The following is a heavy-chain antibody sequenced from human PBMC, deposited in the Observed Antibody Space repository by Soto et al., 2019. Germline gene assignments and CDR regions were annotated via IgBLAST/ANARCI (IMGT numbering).Heavy chain of an antibody. V-gene: IGHV1-46*04. J-gene: IGHJ4*02. CDR1: GYTFINYY. CDR2: INPNGGSA. CDR3: ASEDYSTDHYCFDY. Sequence: QVQLVQSGAEVKKPGASVKLSCKASGYTFINYYIHWVRQAPGQGLEWMGVINPNGGSATYAQKLQGRVTMTRDTSTDTVYMELSSLRSEDTAVYFCASEDYSTDHYCFDYWGQGTLVTVSS. D-gene: IGHD2-8*02.